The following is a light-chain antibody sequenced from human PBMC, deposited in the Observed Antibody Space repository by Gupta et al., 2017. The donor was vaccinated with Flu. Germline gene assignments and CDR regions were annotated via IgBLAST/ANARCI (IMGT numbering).Light chain of an antibody. CDR2: DFN. CDR3: QSYDNTNRV. Sequence: SSGSIAGTSVQWYQQRPGSSPTIVMSDFNQRPSGVPGRFSGSIDTSSNPASLTISGLKAEDEADYYCQSYDNTNRVFGGGTRLTVL. J-gene: IGLJ3*02. CDR1: SGSIAGTS. V-gene: IGLV6-57*01.